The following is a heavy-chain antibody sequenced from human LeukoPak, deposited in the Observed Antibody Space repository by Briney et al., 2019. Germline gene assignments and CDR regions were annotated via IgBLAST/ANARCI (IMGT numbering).Heavy chain of an antibody. J-gene: IGHJ6*02. V-gene: IGHV4-39*01. CDR1: GGSISSSSYY. CDR2: IYYSGST. CDR3: ARLRLAAAWNYYYGMEV. Sequence: SETLSLTCTVSGGSISSSSYYWGWIRQPPGKGLEWIGSIYYSGSTYYNPSLKSRVTISVDTSKNQFSLKVRSVTAADTAVYYCARLRLAAAWNYYYGMEVWGQGTTVTVSS. D-gene: IGHD6-13*01.